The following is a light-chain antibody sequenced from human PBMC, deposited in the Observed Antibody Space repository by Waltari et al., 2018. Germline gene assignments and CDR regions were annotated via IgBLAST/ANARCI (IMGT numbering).Light chain of an antibody. CDR1: TGAVPRSNY. V-gene: IGLV7-46*01. J-gene: IGLJ3*02. CDR3: LVSYSGSWV. CDR2: DTR. Sequence: QAVVTQEPSLTVSPGGTVTLTCCSSTGAVPRSNYPSWFQQKPGQVPRTLIYDTRNKQSWTPARFSGSLLGGKAALTLSGARPEDEAEYFCLVSYSGSWVFGGGTRLTVL.